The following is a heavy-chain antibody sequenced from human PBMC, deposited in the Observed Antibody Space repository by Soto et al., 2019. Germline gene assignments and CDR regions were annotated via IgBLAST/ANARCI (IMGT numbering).Heavy chain of an antibody. CDR3: ARGGLADFDY. D-gene: IGHD2-15*01. CDR2: ISFSSSHT. Sequence: QPGGSLRLSCGASGFTFSSYSMNWVRQAPGTGLEWVSYISFSSSHTYYADSVKGRFTISRDNAKNSLYLQMSILRAEDTAVYYCARGGLADFDYWGPGTLVXVSS. V-gene: IGHV3-48*01. CDR1: GFTFSSYS. J-gene: IGHJ4*02.